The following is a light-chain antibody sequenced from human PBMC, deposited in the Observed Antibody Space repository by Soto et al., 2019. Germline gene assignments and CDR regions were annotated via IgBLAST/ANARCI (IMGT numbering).Light chain of an antibody. Sequence: QSALTQPPSASGSPGQSVTISCTGTSSDVGDYNYVSWYQQHPGKAPKLIIYEVSKRPSGVPDRFSGFKSGNTASLTVSGLQAEDEADYYCSSYAGSNHLVFGGGTKLTVL. CDR1: SSDVGDYNY. V-gene: IGLV2-8*01. J-gene: IGLJ3*02. CDR3: SSYAGSNHLV. CDR2: EVS.